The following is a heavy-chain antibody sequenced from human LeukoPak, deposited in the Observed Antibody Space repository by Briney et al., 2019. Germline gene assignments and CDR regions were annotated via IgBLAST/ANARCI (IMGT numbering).Heavy chain of an antibody. Sequence: SETLSLTCTVSGGSISSYYWSWIRQPPGKGLEWIGYIYYSGSTNYNPSLKSRVTISVDTSKNQISLKLSSVTAADTAVYYCARSIAVVTLYYFDYWGQGTLVTVSS. CDR3: ARSIAVVTLYYFDY. J-gene: IGHJ4*02. D-gene: IGHD3-22*01. CDR1: GGSISSYY. V-gene: IGHV4-59*01. CDR2: IYYSGST.